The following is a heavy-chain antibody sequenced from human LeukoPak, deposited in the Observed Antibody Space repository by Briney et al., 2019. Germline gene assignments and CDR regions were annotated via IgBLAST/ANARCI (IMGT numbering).Heavy chain of an antibody. V-gene: IGHV4-59*01. J-gene: IGHJ4*02. CDR2: IYYSGST. Sequence: SETLSLTCTVSGGSISSYYWSWIRQPPGKGLEWIGYIYYSGSTNYNPSLKSRVTISVDTSKNQFSLKLTSVTAADTAVYYCARPRLLYGSGPTLVWGPGTLVTVSS. CDR1: GGSISSYY. D-gene: IGHD3-10*01. CDR3: ARPRLLYGSGPTLV.